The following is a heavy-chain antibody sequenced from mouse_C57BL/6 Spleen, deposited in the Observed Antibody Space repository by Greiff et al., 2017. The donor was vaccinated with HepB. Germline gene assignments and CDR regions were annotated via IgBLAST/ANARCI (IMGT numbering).Heavy chain of an antibody. D-gene: IGHD2-10*01. CDR3: ARPTHYWYFDV. CDR2: IHPNSGST. V-gene: IGHV1-64*01. J-gene: IGHJ1*03. Sequence: QVQLKQPGAELVKPGASVKLSCKASGYTFTSYWMHWVKQRPGQGLEWIGMIHPNSGSTNYNEKFKSKATLTVDKSSSTAYMQLSSLTSEDSAVYYCARPTHYWYFDVWGTGTTVTVSS. CDR1: GYTFTSYW.